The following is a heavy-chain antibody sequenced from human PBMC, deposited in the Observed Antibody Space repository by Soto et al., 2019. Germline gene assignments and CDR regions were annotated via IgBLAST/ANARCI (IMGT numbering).Heavy chain of an antibody. CDR1: AGSLCFCY. Sequence: PSVTLSLTCNDSAGSLCFCYRSWIRQPPGKGLEWIGYFYYSGSTNYNPSLRSRVTISVDTSKNQFSLKLSSVTAADTAVYYCARGTLTSYFHYWGQGTLVTVSS. J-gene: IGHJ4*02. CDR2: FYYSGST. CDR3: ARGTLTSYFHY. V-gene: IGHV4-59*01.